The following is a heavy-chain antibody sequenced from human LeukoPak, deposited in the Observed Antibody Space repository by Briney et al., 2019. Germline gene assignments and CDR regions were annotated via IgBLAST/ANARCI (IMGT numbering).Heavy chain of an antibody. CDR2: ISYSGST. V-gene: IGHV4-59*01. Sequence: PSETLSLTCTVSGGSISDYYWSWIRQPPGKGLEWIGYISYSGSTNYNPSLKSRVTISVDTSKNQFSLKLSSVTAADTAVYYCARAVAGTGTPDYWGQGTLVTVSS. J-gene: IGHJ4*02. CDR1: GGSISDYY. CDR3: ARAVAGTGTPDY. D-gene: IGHD6-19*01.